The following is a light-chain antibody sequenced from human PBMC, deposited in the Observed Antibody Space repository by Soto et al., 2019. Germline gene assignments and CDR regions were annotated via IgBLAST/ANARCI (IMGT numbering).Light chain of an antibody. CDR1: QSISSY. V-gene: IGKV1-39*01. CDR2: AAS. Sequence: DIQMPQSPSSLSASVGDRVTITCRASQSISSYLNWYQQKPGKAPKLLIYAASSLQSGVPSRFSGSGSGTDFTLTISSLQPEDFTTYYCQQSYSTPRTFGQRTKLEIK. CDR3: QQSYSTPRT. J-gene: IGKJ1*01.